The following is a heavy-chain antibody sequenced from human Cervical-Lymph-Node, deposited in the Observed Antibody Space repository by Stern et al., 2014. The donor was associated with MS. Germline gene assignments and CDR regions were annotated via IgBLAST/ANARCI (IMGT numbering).Heavy chain of an antibody. V-gene: IGHV3-23*01. J-gene: IGHJ4*02. CDR3: AKKGQYYGSGTYTTFDY. D-gene: IGHD3-10*01. Sequence: EVQLLESGGGLVQPGGSLRLSCVASGFSFTSYAMGWVRQAPGRGLAWVSGINSNGDNTYYADSVKGRFTISRDNFKNMLYLQMDSLRTEDTAVYYCAKKGQYYGSGTYTTFDYWGQGTLVTVSS. CDR2: INSNGDNT. CDR1: GFSFTSYA.